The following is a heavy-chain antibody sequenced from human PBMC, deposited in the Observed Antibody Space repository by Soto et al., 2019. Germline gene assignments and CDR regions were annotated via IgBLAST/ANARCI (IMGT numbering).Heavy chain of an antibody. CDR2: MNPNSGNT. V-gene: IGHV1-8*01. Sequence: QVQLVQSGAEVKKPGASVKVSCKASGYTFTSYDINWVRQATGQGLEWMGWMNPNSGNTAYAHKFQARVTMTRNTSISTAYMELSSLRSEDTAVYYCARSRWNSSWYLYYYYYGMYVWGQGTTVTVSS. CDR1: GYTFTSYD. D-gene: IGHD6-13*01. J-gene: IGHJ6*02. CDR3: ARSRWNSSWYLYYYYYGMYV.